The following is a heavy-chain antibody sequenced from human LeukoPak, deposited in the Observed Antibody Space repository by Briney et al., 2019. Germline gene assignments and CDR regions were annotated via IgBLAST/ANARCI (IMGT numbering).Heavy chain of an antibody. J-gene: IGHJ4*02. CDR1: GYTFTGYY. V-gene: IGHV1-2*02. CDR3: AISGHCSSTSCLDY. D-gene: IGHD2-2*01. Sequence: APVKVSCKASGYTFTGYYMHWVRQAPGQGLEWMGWINPNSGGTNYAQKFQGRVTMTRDTSISTAYMELSRLRSDDTAVYYCAISGHCSSTSCLDYWAREPWSPSPQ. CDR2: INPNSGGT.